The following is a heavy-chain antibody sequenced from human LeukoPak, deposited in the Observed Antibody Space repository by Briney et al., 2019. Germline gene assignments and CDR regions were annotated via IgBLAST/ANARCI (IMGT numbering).Heavy chain of an antibody. D-gene: IGHD2-2*01. V-gene: IGHV5-51*01. J-gene: IGHJ6*03. CDR1: GYSFTNYC. CDR2: IYPCESIT. Sequence: GESLKIPCKGSGYSFTNYCIGWVRQLPGKGLEWMGIIYPCESITRYSPSFQRQVTISADKSITTAYLQWSSLKASDTAIYYCARSIYCSSTSCPSPYYFYYTDVWGKGTTVTVSS. CDR3: ARSIYCSSTSCPSPYYFYYTDV.